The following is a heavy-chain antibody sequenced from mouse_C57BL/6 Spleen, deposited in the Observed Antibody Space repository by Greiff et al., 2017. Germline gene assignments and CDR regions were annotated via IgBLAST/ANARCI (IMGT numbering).Heavy chain of an antibody. Sequence: QVQLQQSGAELVRPGASVTLSCKASGYTFTDYEMHWVKQTPVHGLEWIGAIDPETGGTAYTQKFKGKATLTVDKSSSTAYMQLSSLTSEDSAVYYCLLRSYYFDYWGQGTTLTVSS. D-gene: IGHD1-1*01. J-gene: IGHJ2*01. CDR1: GYTFTDYE. V-gene: IGHV1-15*01. CDR2: IDPETGGT. CDR3: LLRSYYFDY.